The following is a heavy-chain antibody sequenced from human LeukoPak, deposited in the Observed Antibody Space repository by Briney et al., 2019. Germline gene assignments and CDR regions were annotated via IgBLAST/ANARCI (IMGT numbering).Heavy chain of an antibody. V-gene: IGHV4-59*08. D-gene: IGHD3-22*01. CDR1: GGSISSYY. CDR2: IYYSGST. CDR3: ARQRETYYYDSSGYYPAGGFDY. Sequence: PSETLSLTCTVSGGSISSYYWSWIRQPPGKGLEWIGYIYYSGSTNYNPSLKSRVTISVDTSKNQFSLKLSSVTAADTAVYYCARQRETYYYDSSGYYPAGGFDYWGQGTLVTVSS. J-gene: IGHJ4*02.